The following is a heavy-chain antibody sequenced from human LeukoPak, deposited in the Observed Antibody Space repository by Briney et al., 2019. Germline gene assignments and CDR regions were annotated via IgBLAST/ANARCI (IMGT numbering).Heavy chain of an antibody. CDR2: IYYSGST. V-gene: IGHV4-31*03. J-gene: IGHJ4*02. D-gene: IGHD4-23*01. CDR1: GGSISSVGYY. Sequence: SETLSLTCTVSGGSISSVGYYWSWIRQHPGKGLEWIGYIYYSGSTHYNPSLKSRVTISVDTSKNQFSLKLSSVTAADTAVYYCARDIGVDYGGNYFDYWGQGTLVTVSS. CDR3: ARDIGVDYGGNYFDY.